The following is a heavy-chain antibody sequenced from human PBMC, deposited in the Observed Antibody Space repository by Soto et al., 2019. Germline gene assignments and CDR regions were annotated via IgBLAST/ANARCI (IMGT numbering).Heavy chain of an antibody. D-gene: IGHD3-3*01. CDR2: ISAYNGNT. CDR3: ARAGTIWSGYPSLGY. CDR1: GYTFTSYG. J-gene: IGHJ4*02. Sequence: GASVKVSCKASGYTFTSYGISWVRQAPGQGLEWMGWISAYNGNTNYAQKLQGRVTMTTDTSTSTAYMELRSLRSDDTAVYYCARAGTIWSGYPSLGYWGQGTLVTVSS. V-gene: IGHV1-18*01.